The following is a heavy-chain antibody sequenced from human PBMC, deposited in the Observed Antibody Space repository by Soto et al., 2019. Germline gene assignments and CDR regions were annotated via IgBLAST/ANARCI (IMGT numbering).Heavy chain of an antibody. Sequence: QLLLHESGPGLVKPSETLSLTCTVSGGSILDSTYYWAWIRQSPGKGLEWIGTIFYSGGTFYTPSLKSRVTMSVDTSNNQFSLKLSSVTAADTAVYYCARQASGYYYGWFDPWGQGTLVTVSS. CDR1: GGSILDSTYY. D-gene: IGHD3-22*01. J-gene: IGHJ5*02. CDR2: IFYSGGT. V-gene: IGHV4-39*01. CDR3: ARQASGYYYGWFDP.